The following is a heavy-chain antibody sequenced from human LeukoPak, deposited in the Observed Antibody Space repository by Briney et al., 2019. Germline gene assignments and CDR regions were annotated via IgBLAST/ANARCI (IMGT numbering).Heavy chain of an antibody. CDR1: GFTVSSNY. CDR2: IYSGGST. Sequence: GGSLRLSCAASGFTVSSNYMSWVRQAPGKGLEWVSVIYSGGSTYYADSVKGRFTISRDNSKNTLYLQMNSLRAEDTAVYYCARDLYGDYRLDDYWGQGTLVTVSS. CDR3: ARDLYGDYRLDDY. J-gene: IGHJ4*02. V-gene: IGHV3-53*01. D-gene: IGHD4-17*01.